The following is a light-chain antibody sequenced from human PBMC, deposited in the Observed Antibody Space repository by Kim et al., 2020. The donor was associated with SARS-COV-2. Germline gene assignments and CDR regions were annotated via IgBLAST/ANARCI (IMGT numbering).Light chain of an antibody. Sequence: QSALTQPASVSGSPGQSITISCTGTSSDVGSYNLVSWYQQHPGKAPKLMIYEVSKRPSGVSNRFSGSKSGNTASLTISGLQAEDEADYYCCSYAGSSTVYDIRTRTKVTVL. J-gene: IGLJ1*01. CDR1: SSDVGSYNL. CDR2: EVS. CDR3: CSYAGSSTVYD. V-gene: IGLV2-23*02.